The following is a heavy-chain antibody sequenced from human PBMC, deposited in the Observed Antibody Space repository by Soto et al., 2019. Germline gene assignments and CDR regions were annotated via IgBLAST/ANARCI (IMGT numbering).Heavy chain of an antibody. CDR3: ARLHYDSSDPLRYFDL. V-gene: IGHV4-59*01. J-gene: IGHJ2*01. Sequence: QVQLQESGPGLVKPSETLSLTCTVSGGSISSYYWSWIRQPPGKGLEWIGYIYYSGSTNYNPSLKSRVTISVDTSKNQFALKLSSVTAADTAVYYCARLHYDSSDPLRYFDLWGRGTLVTVSS. CDR2: IYYSGST. D-gene: IGHD3-22*01. CDR1: GGSISSYY.